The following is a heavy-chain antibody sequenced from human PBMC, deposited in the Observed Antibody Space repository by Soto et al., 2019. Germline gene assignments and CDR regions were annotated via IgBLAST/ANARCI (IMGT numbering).Heavy chain of an antibody. CDR3: ARLPRITIFGVSYYYGMDV. CDR1: GYSFTSYW. CDR2: IDPSDSYT. Sequence: GESLKISCKGSGYSFTSYWISWVRQMPGKGLEWMGRIDPSDSYTNYSPSFQGHVTISADKSISTAYLQWSSLKASHTAMYYCARLPRITIFGVSYYYGMDVWGQGTTVTVSS. V-gene: IGHV5-10-1*01. J-gene: IGHJ6*02. D-gene: IGHD3-3*01.